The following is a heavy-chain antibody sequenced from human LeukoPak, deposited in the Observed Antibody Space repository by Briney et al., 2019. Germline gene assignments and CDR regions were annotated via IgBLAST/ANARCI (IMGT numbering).Heavy chain of an antibody. V-gene: IGHV4-30-2*01. Sequence: SETLSLTCAVSGGSISSGGYSWSWIRQPPGKGLEWIGYIYHSGSTYYNPSLKSRVTISVDTSKNQFSLKLSSVTAADTAVYYWAREPGAADAFDILGQGTMVTVSS. CDR3: AREPGAADAFDI. CDR1: GGSISSGGYS. CDR2: IYHSGST. D-gene: IGHD1-26*01. J-gene: IGHJ3*02.